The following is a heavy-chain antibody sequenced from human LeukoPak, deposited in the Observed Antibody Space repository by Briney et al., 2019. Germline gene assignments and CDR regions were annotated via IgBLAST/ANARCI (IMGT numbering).Heavy chain of an antibody. D-gene: IGHD6-6*01. V-gene: IGHV4-34*01. Sequence: SETLSLTCAAYGGSLSGYYWSWIRQPPGKGLEWIGEINHSGSTNYNPSLKSRVTISVDTSKNQFSLKLSSVTAADTAVYYCARDPGGIAARLLKFDPWGQGTLVTVSS. CDR2: INHSGST. CDR1: GGSLSGYY. CDR3: ARDPGGIAARLLKFDP. J-gene: IGHJ5*02.